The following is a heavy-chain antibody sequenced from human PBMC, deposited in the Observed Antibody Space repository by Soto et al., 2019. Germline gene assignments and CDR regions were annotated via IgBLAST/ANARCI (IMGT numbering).Heavy chain of an antibody. D-gene: IGHD6-25*01. CDR3: ARDYTSTGYGLVY. CDR2: IWYDGSNE. CDR1: GFTFSRHV. V-gene: IGHV3-33*01. Sequence: SLRLSCAASGFTFSRHVMHWVRQAPGKGLEWVAIIWYDGSNEYYADSVRGRFTISRDNSKNTLYLQMSSLRVDDTAVYYCARDYTSTGYGLVYWGQGALVTVSS. J-gene: IGHJ4*02.